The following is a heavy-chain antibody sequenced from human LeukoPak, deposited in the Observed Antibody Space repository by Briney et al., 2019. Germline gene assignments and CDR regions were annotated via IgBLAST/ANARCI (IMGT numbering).Heavy chain of an antibody. D-gene: IGHD4-11*01. Sequence: PSETLSLTCTVSGGSISSGSYYWSWIRQPAGKGLEWIGRIYTSGSTNYNPSLKSRVTISVDTSKNQFSLRLSSVTAADTAVYYCARHDYSKEMFDYWGQGTLVTVSS. CDR3: ARHDYSKEMFDY. CDR1: GGSISSGSYY. V-gene: IGHV4-61*02. J-gene: IGHJ4*02. CDR2: IYTSGST.